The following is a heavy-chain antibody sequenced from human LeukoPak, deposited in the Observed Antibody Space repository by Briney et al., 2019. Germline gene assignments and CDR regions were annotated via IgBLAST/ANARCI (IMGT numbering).Heavy chain of an antibody. V-gene: IGHV4-59*01. CDR2: IYYSGST. Sequence: SETLSLTCTVSGGSINSYYWTWIRQPPGKRLEWIGYIYYSGSTNHNPSLKSRVTISVDTSKNQSSLKLSSVTAADTAVYYCARGWGYSSYFDSWGQGTLVTVSS. CDR1: GGSINSYY. CDR3: ARGWGYSSYFDS. D-gene: IGHD5-18*01. J-gene: IGHJ4*02.